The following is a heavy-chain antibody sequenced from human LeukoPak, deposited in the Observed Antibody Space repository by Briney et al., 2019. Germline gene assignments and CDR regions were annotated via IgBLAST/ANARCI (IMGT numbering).Heavy chain of an antibody. CDR3: ARRIYSSGWFAFDI. J-gene: IGHJ3*02. CDR1: GGSFSGYY. V-gene: IGHV4-34*01. D-gene: IGHD6-19*01. Sequence: PSETLSLTCAVHGGSFSGYYWSWIRQPPGKGLEWIGEINHSGSTNYNPSLKSRVTISVDTSKNQFSLKLSSVTAADTAVYYCARRIYSSGWFAFDIWGQGTMVTVSS. CDR2: INHSGST.